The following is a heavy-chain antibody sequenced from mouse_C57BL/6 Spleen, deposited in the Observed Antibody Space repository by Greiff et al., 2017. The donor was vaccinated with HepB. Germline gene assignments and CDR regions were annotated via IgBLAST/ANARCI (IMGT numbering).Heavy chain of an antibody. CDR1: GYTFTDYY. Sequence: EVQLQQSGPELVKPGASVKISCKASGYTFTDYYMNWVKQSHGKSLEWIGDINPNNGGTSYNQKFKGKATLTVDKSSSTAYMELRSLTCEDSAVYYCARSGVTRWYLGVWGKGTTVTVSS. CDR3: ARSGVTRWYLGV. V-gene: IGHV1-26*01. CDR2: INPNNGGT. D-gene: IGHD2-2*01. J-gene: IGHJ1*03.